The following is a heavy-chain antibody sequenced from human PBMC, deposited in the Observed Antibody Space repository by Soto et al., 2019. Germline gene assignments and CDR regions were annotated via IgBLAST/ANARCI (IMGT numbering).Heavy chain of an antibody. J-gene: IGHJ3*02. Sequence: QVQLQESGPGLVKPSGTLSLTCAVSGCAISSSNWWSWVRQPPGKVLEWIGENYHSGSTTYNPSLKSRFTISVAKSKILFSLKLSAVTAADTAVYYCARVLGNDAFDIWGQGTMLTVSS. D-gene: IGHD3-3*02. CDR3: ARVLGNDAFDI. CDR2: NYHSGST. CDR1: GCAISSSNW. V-gene: IGHV4-4*02.